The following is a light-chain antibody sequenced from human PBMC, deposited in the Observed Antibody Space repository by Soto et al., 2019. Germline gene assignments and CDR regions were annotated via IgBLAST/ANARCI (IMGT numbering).Light chain of an antibody. CDR1: XSDVGSYNL. CDR3: CSYAGSKV. CDR2: XVS. V-gene: IGLV2-23*02. Sequence: TXSDVGSYNLVSWYQQHPGKAPXLXXXXVSKRPSXVSNRFSGSKSGNTASLTISGLQAEDEADYYCCSYAGSKVFGGGTKVTVL. J-gene: IGLJ3*02.